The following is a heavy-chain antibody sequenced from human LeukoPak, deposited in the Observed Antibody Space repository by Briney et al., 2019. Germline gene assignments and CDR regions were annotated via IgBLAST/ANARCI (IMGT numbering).Heavy chain of an antibody. Sequence: PSQTLSLTCTVSGGSISSGGYYWSWIRQPPGKGLEWIGYIYHSGSTNYNPSLKSRVTISVDKSKNQFSLKLSSVTAADTAVYYCARDTMAQSFDYWGQGTLVTVSS. D-gene: IGHD3-10*01. V-gene: IGHV4-30-2*01. J-gene: IGHJ4*02. CDR2: IYHSGST. CDR3: ARDTMAQSFDY. CDR1: GGSISSGGYY.